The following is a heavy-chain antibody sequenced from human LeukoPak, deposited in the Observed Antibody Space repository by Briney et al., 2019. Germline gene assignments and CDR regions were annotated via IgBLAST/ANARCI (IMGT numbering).Heavy chain of an antibody. J-gene: IGHJ4*02. D-gene: IGHD5-18*01. CDR2: ISYDGSNK. CDR3: ARDIPWRGYSYGSLDY. CDR1: GFTFRSYA. Sequence: ALVLSCAASGFTFRSYAMDWVRQAPGKGLEGVWVISYDGSNKYYADSVKARFTISRDNSKTTLYLQMNSLRPEDTAVYYCARDIPWRGYSYGSLDYWGQGTLVTVSS. V-gene: IGHV3-30*04.